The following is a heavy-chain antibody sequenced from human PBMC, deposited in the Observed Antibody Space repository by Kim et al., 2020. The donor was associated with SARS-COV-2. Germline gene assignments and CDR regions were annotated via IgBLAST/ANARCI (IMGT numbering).Heavy chain of an antibody. CDR3: AREVSWYGNWFDP. J-gene: IGHJ5*02. CDR1: GFTVSSNY. Sequence: GGSLRLSCAASGFTVSSNYMSWVRQAPGKGLEWVSVIYSGGSTYYADSVKGRFTISRDNSKNTLYLQMNSLRAEDTAVYYCAREVSWYGNWFDPWGQGTLVTVSS. V-gene: IGHV3-53*01. D-gene: IGHD6-13*01. CDR2: IYSGGST.